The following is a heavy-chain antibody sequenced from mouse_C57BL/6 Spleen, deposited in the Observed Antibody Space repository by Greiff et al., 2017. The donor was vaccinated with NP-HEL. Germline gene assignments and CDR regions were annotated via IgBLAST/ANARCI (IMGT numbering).Heavy chain of an antibody. CDR2: IYPGSGST. V-gene: IGHV1-55*01. Sequence: QVQLQQSGAELVKPGASVKMSCKASGYTFTSYWITWVKQRPGQGLEWIGDIYPGSGSTNYNEKFKSKATLTVDTSSSTAYMQLSSLTSEDSAVYYCARSGYDYDDFDYWGQGTTLTVSS. CDR1: GYTFTSYW. CDR3: ARSGYDYDDFDY. J-gene: IGHJ2*01. D-gene: IGHD2-4*01.